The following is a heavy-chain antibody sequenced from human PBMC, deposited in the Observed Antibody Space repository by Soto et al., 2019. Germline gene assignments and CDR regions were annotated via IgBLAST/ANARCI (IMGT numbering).Heavy chain of an antibody. Sequence: AASVKVSCKASGGTFSSYAISWVRQAPGQGPVWMGGIIPIFGTANYAQKFQGRVTITADKSTSTAYMELSSLRSEDTAVYYCARSYSSPYYFDYWGKGPLVTVSS. V-gene: IGHV1-69*06. CDR2: IIPIFGTA. CDR1: GGTFSSYA. J-gene: IGHJ4*02. D-gene: IGHD6-13*01. CDR3: ARSYSSPYYFDY.